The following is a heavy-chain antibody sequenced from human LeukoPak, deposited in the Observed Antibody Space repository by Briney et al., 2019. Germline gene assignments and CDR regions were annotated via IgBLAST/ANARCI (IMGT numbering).Heavy chain of an antibody. J-gene: IGHJ3*01. Sequence: ASVKVSCKASGYTFTGYYMHWVRQAPGQGLEWMGWINPNRGGANYAQKFQGRVTVTKDTTISTAYMELNRLRSDDTAVYYCARDPDGADAFDLWGQGTMVTVSS. CDR3: ARDPDGADAFDL. CDR2: INPNRGGA. V-gene: IGHV1-2*02. D-gene: IGHD5-24*01. CDR1: GYTFTGYY.